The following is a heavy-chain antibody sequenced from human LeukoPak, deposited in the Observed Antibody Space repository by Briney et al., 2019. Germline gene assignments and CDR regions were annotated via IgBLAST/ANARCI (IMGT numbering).Heavy chain of an antibody. CDR3: AKDGYTTNYYYHYYMDV. V-gene: IGHV3-30*18. CDR2: ISYDGSNK. J-gene: IGHJ6*03. D-gene: IGHD6-13*01. Sequence: AGGSLRLSCAASGFTFSSYGMHWVRQAPGKGLEWVAVISYDGSNKYYADSVKDRFTISRDNSKNTLYLRMNSLRAEDTAVYYCAKDGYTTNYYYHYYMDVWGKGTTVTVSS. CDR1: GFTFSSYG.